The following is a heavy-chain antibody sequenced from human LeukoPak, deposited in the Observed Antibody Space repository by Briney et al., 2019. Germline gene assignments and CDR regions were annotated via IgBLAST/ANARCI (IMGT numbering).Heavy chain of an antibody. CDR3: ARQKVRGVYYYGMDV. J-gene: IGHJ6*04. V-gene: IGHV1-69*06. Sequence: SVKVSCKASGGTFSSYAISWVRQAPGQGLEWMGGIIPIFGTANYAQKFQGRVTITADKSTSTAYMELSSLRSEDTAVRYCARQKVRGVYYYGMDVWGKGTTVTVSS. CDR2: IIPIFGTA. CDR1: GGTFSSYA. D-gene: IGHD3-10*01.